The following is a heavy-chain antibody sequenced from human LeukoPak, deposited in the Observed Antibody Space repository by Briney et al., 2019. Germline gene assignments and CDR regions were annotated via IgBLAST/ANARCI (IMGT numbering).Heavy chain of an antibody. CDR2: ISYDGSNK. J-gene: IGHJ3*02. Sequence: GGSLRLSCAASGFTFSSYAMHWVRQAPGKGLEWVAVISYDGSNKYYADSVKGRFTISRDNSKNTLYLQMNSLRAEDTAVYYCARGVSGKGAFDIWGQGTMVTVSS. CDR1: GFTFSSYA. CDR3: ARGVSGKGAFDI. V-gene: IGHV3-30-3*01.